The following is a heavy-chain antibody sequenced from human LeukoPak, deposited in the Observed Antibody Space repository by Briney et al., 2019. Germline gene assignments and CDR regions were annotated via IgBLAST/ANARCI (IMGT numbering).Heavy chain of an antibody. CDR3: AREGVNIVATFPASTYYYYYMDV. V-gene: IGHV1-8*01. CDR2: MNPNSGNT. D-gene: IGHD5-12*01. CDR1: GYTFTSYD. J-gene: IGHJ6*03. Sequence: ASVKVSCKASGYTFTSYDINWVRQATGQGLEWMGWMNPNSGNTGYAQKFQGRVTMTRNTSISTAYMELSSLRSEGTAVYYCAREGVNIVATFPASTYYYYYMDVWGKGTTVTVSS.